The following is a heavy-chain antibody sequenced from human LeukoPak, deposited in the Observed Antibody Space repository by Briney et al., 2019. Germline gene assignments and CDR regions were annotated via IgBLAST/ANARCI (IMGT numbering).Heavy chain of an antibody. D-gene: IGHD3-3*01. J-gene: IGHJ4*02. CDR3: ARGDEKYYDFWSGPTRTTDY. Sequence: ASVKVSCKASGYTFTSYGISWVRQAPGQGLEWMGWISAYNGNTNYAQKLQGRVAMTTDTSTSTAYMELRSLRSGDTAVYYCARGDEKYYDFWSGPTRTTDYWGQGTLVTVSS. V-gene: IGHV1-18*01. CDR1: GYTFTSYG. CDR2: ISAYNGNT.